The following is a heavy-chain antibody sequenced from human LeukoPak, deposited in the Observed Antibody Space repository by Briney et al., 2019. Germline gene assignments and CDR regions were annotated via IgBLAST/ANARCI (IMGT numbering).Heavy chain of an antibody. D-gene: IGHD3-3*01. Sequence: PGGSLRLSCAASGFTFSSYAMHWVRQAPGKGLEWVAVISYDGSNKYYADSVKGRFTISRDNSKNTLYLQMNSLRAEDTAVYYCAGLGXVTXPGFDYWGQGTLVTVSS. V-gene: IGHV3-30-3*01. CDR2: ISYDGSNK. CDR1: GFTFSSYA. CDR3: AGLGXVTXPGFDY. J-gene: IGHJ4*02.